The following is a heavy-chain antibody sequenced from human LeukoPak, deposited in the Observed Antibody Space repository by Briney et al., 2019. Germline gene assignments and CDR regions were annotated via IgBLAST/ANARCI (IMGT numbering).Heavy chain of an antibody. J-gene: IGHJ6*02. CDR2: IKPNSGGT. CDR3: ARVGRYCSGGSCDYYYYGMDV. D-gene: IGHD2-15*01. V-gene: IGHV1-2*02. Sequence: ASVKASCKASGYTFTGYYMHWVRQAPGQGLEWMGWIKPNSGGTNYAQKFQGRVTMTRDTSISTAYMELSRLRSDDTAVYYCARVGRYCSGGSCDYYYYGMDVWGQGTTVTVSS. CDR1: GYTFTGYY.